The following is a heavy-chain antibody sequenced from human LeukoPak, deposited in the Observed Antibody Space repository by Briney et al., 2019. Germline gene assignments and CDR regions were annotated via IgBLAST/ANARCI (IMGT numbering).Heavy chain of an antibody. D-gene: IGHD6-6*01. CDR3: AKEPRYSSSNYYYYYMDV. Sequence: GGSLRLSCAASGFTFSSYAMTWVRQAPGKGLEWVSGISGSGDSTYYADSVKGRFTISRDNSKNTLYLQMNSLRAEDTAVYYCAKEPRYSSSNYYYYYMDVWGKGTTVTVSS. CDR1: GFTFSSYA. CDR2: ISGSGDST. V-gene: IGHV3-23*01. J-gene: IGHJ6*03.